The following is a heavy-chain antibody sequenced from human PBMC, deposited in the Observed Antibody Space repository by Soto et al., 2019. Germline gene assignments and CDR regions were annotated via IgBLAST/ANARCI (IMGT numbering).Heavy chain of an antibody. CDR2: IYYSGST. J-gene: IGHJ4*02. CDR3: ARMDGYNFPYDY. V-gene: IGHV4-61*01. Sequence: QVQLQESGPGLVKPSETLSLTCTVSGGSVSSGSYYWSWIRQPPGKGLEWIGYIYYSGSTYYNPSLKSRVTISVDTSKNQFSLKLSSVTAADTAVYYCARMDGYNFPYDYWGQGTLVTVSS. D-gene: IGHD5-12*01. CDR1: GGSVSSGSYY.